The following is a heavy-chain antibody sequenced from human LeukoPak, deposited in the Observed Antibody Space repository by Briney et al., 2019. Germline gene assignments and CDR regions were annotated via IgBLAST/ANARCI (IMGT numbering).Heavy chain of an antibody. CDR2: ISSSSSSYI. D-gene: IGHD6-19*01. CDR1: GFTFSSYS. J-gene: IGHJ4*02. Sequence: GGSLRLSCAASGFTFSSYSMNWVRQAPGKGLEWASSISSSSSSYIYYADSVEGRFTISRDNAKNSLYLQMNSLRAEDTAVYYCARDPGAVAGKYFDYWGQGTLVTVSS. CDR3: ARDPGAVAGKYFDY. V-gene: IGHV3-21*01.